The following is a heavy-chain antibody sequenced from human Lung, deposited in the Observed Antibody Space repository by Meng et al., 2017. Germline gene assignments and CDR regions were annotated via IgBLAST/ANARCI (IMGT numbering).Heavy chain of an antibody. Sequence: QLQLQEWRAGLWTPSETLSLTCRVYGGSFSDYYWNWIREPPAKGLECIGEINHSGNTNYNPSPERRATISVDTSQNNLSLKLSSVTAADSAVYYCARGPTTMAHDFDYWGQGTLVTVSS. V-gene: IGHV4-34*01. CDR2: INHSGNT. D-gene: IGHD4-11*01. CDR3: ARGPTTMAHDFDY. CDR1: GGSFSDYY. J-gene: IGHJ4*02.